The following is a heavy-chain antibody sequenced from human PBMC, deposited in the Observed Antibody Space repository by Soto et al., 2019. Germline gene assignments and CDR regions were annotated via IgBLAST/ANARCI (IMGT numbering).Heavy chain of an antibody. Sequence: SETLSLTCAGSGGSIISASYSWNWIRQSPGRGLEWIGHIYSSGSTYYNPSLKSRVSISVDTSNNQFSLKLTSVTAADTAVYFCAREDAARIERWFDAWGQGILVTVSS. J-gene: IGHJ5*02. D-gene: IGHD6-6*01. CDR1: GGSIISASYS. CDR2: IYSSGST. V-gene: IGHV4-31*11. CDR3: AREDAARIERWFDA.